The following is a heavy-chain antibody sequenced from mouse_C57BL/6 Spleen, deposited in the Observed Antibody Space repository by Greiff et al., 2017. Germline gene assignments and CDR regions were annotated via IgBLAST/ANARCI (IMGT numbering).Heavy chain of an antibody. Sequence: HVQLQPSWAELVKPGASVQMSCKASGYTFTTYPIEWMKQNHGKSLEWIGNFHPYNYDTTYNEKFKGKATLTVEKSSSTVYLELSRLTSDDSAVYYCARGTTVGYFDYWGQGTTLTVSS. D-gene: IGHD1-1*01. J-gene: IGHJ2*01. CDR2: FHPYNYDT. CDR3: ARGTTVGYFDY. CDR1: GYTFTTYP. V-gene: IGHV1-47*01.